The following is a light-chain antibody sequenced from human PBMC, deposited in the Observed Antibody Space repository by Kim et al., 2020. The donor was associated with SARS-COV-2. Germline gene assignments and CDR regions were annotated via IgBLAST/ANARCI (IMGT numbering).Light chain of an antibody. Sequence: SYELTQPPSVSVAPGKTARITCGGNNIGSKSVHWYQQKPGQAPVLVIYYDSDRPSGIPERFSGSISGNTATLTISRVAAGDEADYYCQVWDSSSDHRAFG. CDR3: QVWDSSSDHRA. V-gene: IGLV3-21*04. CDR1: NIGSKS. CDR2: YDS. J-gene: IGLJ3*02.